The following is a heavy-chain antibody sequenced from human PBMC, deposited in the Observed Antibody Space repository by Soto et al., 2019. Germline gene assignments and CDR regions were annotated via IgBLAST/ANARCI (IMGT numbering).Heavy chain of an antibody. CDR1: GGSISNSHYY. Sequence: QLQLQESGPGLVKPSETLSLSCTVSGGSISNSHYYWGWIRQPPGQGLEWIGRIYYGGSTYYNPSPKSRVTISVDPAKNPLPLELSSGTGTDTAVYYCLRLDSSGGWFDPWGQGTPVTVSS. CDR3: LRLDSSGGWFDP. D-gene: IGHD3-22*01. V-gene: IGHV4-39*02. CDR2: IYYGGST. J-gene: IGHJ5*02.